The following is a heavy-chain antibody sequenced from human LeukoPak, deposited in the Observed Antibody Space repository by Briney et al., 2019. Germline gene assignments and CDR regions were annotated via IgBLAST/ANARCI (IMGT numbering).Heavy chain of an antibody. Sequence: GGSLRLSCAASGFTVGSNYMSWGRQAPGKGLEGVSIIYRGGSTNYADSVNGRFTISRDTSKTTLYLQMHSLRPEDTAVYYCARLSANSSAYFFAYWGQGTLVTVSS. CDR3: ARLSANSSAYFFAY. CDR1: GFTVGSNY. CDR2: IYRGGST. D-gene: IGHD3-22*01. V-gene: IGHV3-66*04. J-gene: IGHJ4*02.